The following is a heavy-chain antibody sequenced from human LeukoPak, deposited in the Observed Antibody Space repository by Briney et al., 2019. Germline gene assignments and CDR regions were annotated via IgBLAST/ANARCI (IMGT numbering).Heavy chain of an antibody. D-gene: IGHD3-22*01. Sequence: KPLETLSLTCTVSGGSISSYYWSWIRQPAGKGLEWIGRIYTSGSTNYNPSLKGRVTMSVDTSKNQFSLKLSSVTAADTAVYYCARDRSRNYYDRSDWFDPWGQGTLVTVSS. J-gene: IGHJ5*02. CDR2: IYTSGST. CDR1: GGSISSYY. V-gene: IGHV4-4*07. CDR3: ARDRSRNYYDRSDWFDP.